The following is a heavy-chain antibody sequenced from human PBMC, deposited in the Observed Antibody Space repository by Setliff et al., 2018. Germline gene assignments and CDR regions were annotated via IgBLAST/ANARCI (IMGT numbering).Heavy chain of an antibody. J-gene: IGHJ4*02. CDR3: ARTRDYGSGSYYITPLDY. Sequence: GSGPTLVNPTQTLTLTCTFSGFSLSTSGMCVSWIRQPPGKALEWLARIDWDDDKYYSTSLKTRLTISKDTSKNQVVLTMTNMDPVDTATYYCARTRDYGSGSYYITPLDYWGQGTLVTVSS. V-gene: IGHV2-70*11. D-gene: IGHD3-10*01. CDR1: GFSLSTSGMC. CDR2: IDWDDDK.